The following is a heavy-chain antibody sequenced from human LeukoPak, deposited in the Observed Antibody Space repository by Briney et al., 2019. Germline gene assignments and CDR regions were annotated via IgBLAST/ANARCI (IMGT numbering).Heavy chain of an antibody. J-gene: IGHJ6*02. CDR3: ARPDYYGMDV. V-gene: IGHV3-23*01. D-gene: IGHD1-14*01. CDR1: GFTFSSYS. CDR2: ISGSGGSA. Sequence: GGSLRLSCAASGFTFSSYSMNWVRQAPGKGLEWVSAISGSGGSAYYADSVKGRFTISRDNSKNTLYLQMNSLRAEDTAVYYCARPDYYGMDVWGQGTTVTVSS.